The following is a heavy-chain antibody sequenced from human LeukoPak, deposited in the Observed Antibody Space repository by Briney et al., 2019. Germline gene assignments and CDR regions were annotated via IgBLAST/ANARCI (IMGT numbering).Heavy chain of an antibody. V-gene: IGHV6-1*01. CDR1: GDSVSSNSAA. Sequence: SQTLSLTCAISGDSVSSNSAAWNWIRQSPSRGLEWLGRTYYRSKWYNDYAVSVKSRITINPDTSKDQFSLQLNSATPEDTAVYYCARGGTAAAGPRLDYWGQGTLVTVSS. CDR2: TYYRSKWYN. J-gene: IGHJ4*02. D-gene: IGHD6-13*01. CDR3: ARGGTAAAGPRLDY.